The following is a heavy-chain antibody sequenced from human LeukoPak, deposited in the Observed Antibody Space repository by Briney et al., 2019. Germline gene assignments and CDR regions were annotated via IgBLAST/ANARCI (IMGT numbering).Heavy chain of an antibody. Sequence: PGGSLRLSCTASGFTFSDYYMSWIRQAPGKGLEWVSYISSSGSTKYADSVKGRFTISRDNAKNSLYLQMNSLRAEDTAVYYCVSGQTQVYYYYGMDVWGQGTTVTVSS. J-gene: IGHJ6*02. CDR1: GFTFSDYY. CDR3: VSGQTQVYYYYGMDV. CDR2: ISSSGST. V-gene: IGHV3-11*01. D-gene: IGHD3/OR15-3a*01.